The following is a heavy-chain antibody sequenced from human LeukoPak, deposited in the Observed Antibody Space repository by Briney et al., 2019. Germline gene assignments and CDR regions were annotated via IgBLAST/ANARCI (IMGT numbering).Heavy chain of an antibody. Sequence: ASVKVSCKASGYTFTGYYMHWVRQAPGQGLEWMGWINPNSGGTNYAQKFQGRVIMTRDTSISTAYMELSRLRSDDTAVYYCARDLGGDGYNFFDYWGQGTLVTVSS. CDR1: GYTFTGYY. CDR3: ARDLGGDGYNFFDY. D-gene: IGHD5-24*01. J-gene: IGHJ4*02. V-gene: IGHV1-2*02. CDR2: INPNSGGT.